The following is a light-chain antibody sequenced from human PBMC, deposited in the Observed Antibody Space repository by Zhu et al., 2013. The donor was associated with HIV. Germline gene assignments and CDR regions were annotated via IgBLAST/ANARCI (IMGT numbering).Light chain of an antibody. J-gene: IGKJ2*01. CDR3: MQGIQRPLT. Sequence: DVVMTQSPLSLSVTLGQPASISCRSDQSLVYSDGNTYLSWFHQRPGQSPRRLIYKVFNRDSGVPDRFSGSGSGADFTLIISRVEAEDVGVYYCMQGIQRPLTFGQGTKLEI. V-gene: IGKV2-30*01. CDR1: QSLVYSDGNTY. CDR2: KVF.